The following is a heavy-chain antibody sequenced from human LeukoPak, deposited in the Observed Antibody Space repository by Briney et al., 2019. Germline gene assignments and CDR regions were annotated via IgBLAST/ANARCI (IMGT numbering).Heavy chain of an antibody. D-gene: IGHD3-10*01. CDR3: ARYYYGSGSPFNWFDP. Sequence: GASVKVSCKASGGTFSSYAISWVRQAPGQGLEWMGGIIPIFGTANYAQKFQGRVTITADESTSTAYMELSRLRSDDTAVYYCARYYYGSGSPFNWFDPWGQGTLVTVSS. V-gene: IGHV1-69*13. CDR2: IIPIFGTA. J-gene: IGHJ5*02. CDR1: GGTFSSYA.